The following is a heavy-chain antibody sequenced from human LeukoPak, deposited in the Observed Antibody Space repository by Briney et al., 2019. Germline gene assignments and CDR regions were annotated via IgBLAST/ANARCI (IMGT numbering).Heavy chain of an antibody. J-gene: IGHJ4*02. Sequence: GASVKVSCKVSGDTLTELSMHWVRQAPGKGLEWMGGFDPEDGETIYAQKFQGRVTMTEDTSTDTAYMELSSLRSEDTAVYYCATEPPSSREYREDYFDYWGQGTLVTVSS. CDR2: FDPEDGET. V-gene: IGHV1-24*01. CDR3: ATEPPSSREYREDYFDY. CDR1: GDTLTELS. D-gene: IGHD6-6*01.